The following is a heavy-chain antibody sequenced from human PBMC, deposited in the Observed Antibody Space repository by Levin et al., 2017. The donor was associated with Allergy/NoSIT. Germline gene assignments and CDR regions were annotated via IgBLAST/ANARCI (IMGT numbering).Heavy chain of an antibody. Sequence: KVSCKASGYSFTSYYIAWVRQLPGKGLEWMGIFYPGDSDARYNPSLQGQVIISADNSISTAYLQWNSLKASDTAMYYWRRRSTGFGWEYWDQGTQVTGSS. V-gene: IGHV5-51*01. J-gene: IGHJ4*02. CDR1: GYSFTSYY. CDR3: RRRSTGFGWEY. CDR2: FYPGDSDA. D-gene: IGHD5/OR15-5a*01.